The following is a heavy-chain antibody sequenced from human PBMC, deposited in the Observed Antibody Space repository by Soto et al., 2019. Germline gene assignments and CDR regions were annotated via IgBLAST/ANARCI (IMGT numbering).Heavy chain of an antibody. CDR3: ASDAVTGTEGLDF. Sequence: ASVKVSCKASGYTFSGFYMHWVRQAPGQGLEWMGWINPNSGGTKSAEKFQGSVTMTRDTSISTAYMELSRLTSDDTAVYYCASDAVTGTEGLDFWGQGTQVTVXS. CDR1: GYTFSGFY. D-gene: IGHD6-19*01. CDR2: INPNSGGT. J-gene: IGHJ4*02. V-gene: IGHV1-2*02.